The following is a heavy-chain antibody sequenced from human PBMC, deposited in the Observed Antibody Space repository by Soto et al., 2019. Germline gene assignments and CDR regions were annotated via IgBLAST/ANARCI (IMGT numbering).Heavy chain of an antibody. V-gene: IGHV4-59*01. CDR1: GGSISDYY. D-gene: IGHD3-10*01. J-gene: IGHJ6*02. CDR2: MFDTGNT. Sequence: SETLSLTCTVSGGSISDYYWSWIRQPPGKRLEWIGYMFDTGNTNYNPSLKSRVTISVDTSKNQFSLKLSSVTAADTAVYYCARVRGYYYGMDVWGQGTTVTVSS. CDR3: ARVRGYYYGMDV.